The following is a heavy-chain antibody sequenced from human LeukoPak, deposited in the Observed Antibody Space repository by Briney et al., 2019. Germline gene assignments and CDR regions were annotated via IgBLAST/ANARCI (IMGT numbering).Heavy chain of an antibody. V-gene: IGHV3-23*01. J-gene: IGHJ6*04. CDR3: AKDFNVLLWFGEPRLYGMDV. CDR1: GFTFSTNA. CDR2: ISGSAGST. Sequence: GGSLRLSSAASGFTFSTNAMSWVPQAQGNGLEWGSAISGSAGSTYYAYSVKGPFTTSRDNSKNTLYLQMNSVKAEDTDVYYCAKDFNVLLWFGEPRLYGMDVWGKGTTVTVSS. D-gene: IGHD3-10*01.